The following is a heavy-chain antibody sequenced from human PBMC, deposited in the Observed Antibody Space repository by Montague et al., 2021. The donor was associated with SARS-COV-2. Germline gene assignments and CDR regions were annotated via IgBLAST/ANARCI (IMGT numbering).Heavy chain of an antibody. V-gene: IGHV4-59*01. CDR1: GGSFSGYY. CDR3: ARCSGSSFYYFGMDV. Sequence: SETLSLTCTLSGGSFSGYYWSWIRQSPGKGPEWIGYIYYSGSTNYNPSLKSRIAISLDTSKNQFSLRVTSVTAADTAVYYCARCSGSSFYYFGMDVWGQGTTVSVSS. CDR2: IYYSGST. D-gene: IGHD3-10*02. J-gene: IGHJ6*02.